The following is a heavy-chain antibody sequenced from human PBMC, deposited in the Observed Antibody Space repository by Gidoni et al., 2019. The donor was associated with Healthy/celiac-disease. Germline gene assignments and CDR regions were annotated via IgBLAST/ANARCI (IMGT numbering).Heavy chain of an antibody. V-gene: IGHV1-24*01. Sequence: GRVTMTEDTSTDTAYMELSSLRSEDTAVYYCATAIAVAGFDYWGQGTLVTVSS. J-gene: IGHJ4*02. D-gene: IGHD6-19*01. CDR3: ATAIAVAGFDY.